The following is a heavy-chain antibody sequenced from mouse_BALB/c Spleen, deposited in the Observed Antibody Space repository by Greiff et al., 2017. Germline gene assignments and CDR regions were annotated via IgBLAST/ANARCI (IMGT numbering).Heavy chain of an antibody. J-gene: IGHJ1*01. D-gene: IGHD2-3*01. CDR3: TRRVRDDGYYWYFDV. V-gene: IGHV1-69*02. CDR1: GYTFTSYW. CDR2: IYPSDSYT. Sequence: VQLQQPGAELVRPGASVKLSCKASGYTFTSYWINWVKQRPGQGLEWIGNIYPSDSYTNYNQKFKDKATLTVDKSSSTAYMQLSSPTSEDSAVYYCTRRVRDDGYYWYFDVGGAGTTVTVSS.